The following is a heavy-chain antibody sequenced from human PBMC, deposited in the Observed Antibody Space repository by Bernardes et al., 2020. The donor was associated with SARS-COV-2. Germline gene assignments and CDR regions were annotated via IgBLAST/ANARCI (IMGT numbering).Heavy chain of an antibody. Sequence: GGSLRLSCAASGFTFSSYSMNWVRQAPGKGLEWVSSISSSSSYIYYADSVKGRFTISRDNAKNSLYLQMNSLRAEDTAVYYCARDRAIVLANWGSRDNYYYGMDVWGQGTTVTVSS. CDR3: ARDRAIVLANWGSRDNYYYGMDV. CDR1: GFTFSSYS. J-gene: IGHJ6*02. D-gene: IGHD7-27*01. V-gene: IGHV3-21*01. CDR2: ISSSSSYI.